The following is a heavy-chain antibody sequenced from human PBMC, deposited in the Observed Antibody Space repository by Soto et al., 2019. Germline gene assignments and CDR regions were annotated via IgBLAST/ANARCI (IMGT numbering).Heavy chain of an antibody. CDR3: AISHNYYDSSGYMSFDY. Sequence: VKVSCKASGGTFSSYAISWVRQAPGQGLEWMGGIIPIFGTANYAQRFQGRVTITADKSTSTAYMELSSLRSEDTAVYYCAISHNYYDSSGYMSFDYWGQGXLVTVYS. J-gene: IGHJ4*02. D-gene: IGHD3-22*01. CDR2: IIPIFGTA. V-gene: IGHV1-69*06. CDR1: GGTFSSYA.